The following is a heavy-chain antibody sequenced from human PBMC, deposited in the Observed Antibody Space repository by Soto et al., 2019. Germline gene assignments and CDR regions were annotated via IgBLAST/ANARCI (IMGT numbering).Heavy chain of an antibody. Sequence: QVQLQESDPGLVKPSETLSLTRSVSGGSVSDNSYYWTWIRQPPGKGLEWIGYVFYRGNTKVNPSLKSRVSISEDTSKNQVSLRLTTLTAADSAVYYCARDWARTPYVMDVWGQGTTVTVSS. CDR1: GGSVSDNSYY. V-gene: IGHV4-61*01. CDR3: ARDWARTPYVMDV. CDR2: VFYRGNT. D-gene: IGHD1-7*01. J-gene: IGHJ6*02.